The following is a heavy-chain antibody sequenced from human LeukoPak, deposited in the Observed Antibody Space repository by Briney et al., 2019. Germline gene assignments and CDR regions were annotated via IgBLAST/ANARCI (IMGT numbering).Heavy chain of an antibody. V-gene: IGHV3-13*01. CDR2: LSTTGDT. D-gene: IGHD2-15*01. J-gene: IGHJ3*01. CDR1: GFTISRYD. CDR3: VRYCNGGSCYRAAFDV. Sequence: PGGSLRLSCAASGFTISRYDIHWVRQVTGKGLEWVSFLSTTGDTYYQDSMKGRFTISRDNSKNTLYLQMNSLRAEDTAVYYCVRYCNGGSCYRAAFDVWGPGTMVTVSS.